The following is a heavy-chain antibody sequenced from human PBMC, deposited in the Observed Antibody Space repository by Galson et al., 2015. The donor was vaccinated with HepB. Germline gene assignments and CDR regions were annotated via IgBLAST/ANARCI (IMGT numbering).Heavy chain of an antibody. CDR1: GFTLSSYE. CDR3: ASESTDSGEGH. CDR2: ISSGGSTI. V-gene: IGHV3-48*03. J-gene: IGHJ4*02. Sequence: SLRLSCAASGFTLSSYEMNWVRQAPGKGLEWVSYISSGGSTIYYADSVKGRFTISRDNAKNSLSLQMNSLRAEDTAVYYCASESTDSGEGHWGQGTLVTVSS. D-gene: IGHD1-14*01.